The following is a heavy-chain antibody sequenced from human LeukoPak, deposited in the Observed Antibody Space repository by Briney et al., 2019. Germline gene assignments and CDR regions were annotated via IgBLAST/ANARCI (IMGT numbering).Heavy chain of an antibody. CDR2: IQYDGSYK. V-gene: IGHV3-30*02. J-gene: IGHJ4*02. CDR1: GFTFSSSA. CDR3: ATHCSGTTCHRDY. D-gene: IGHD2-2*01. Sequence: PGGSLRLSCAASGFTFSSSAMHWVRQAPGKGLECVAFIQYDGSYKHYPGSVKGRFTISRDNSKNTLYLEMNSLRVVDTGVYYCATHCSGTTCHRDYWGQGTLVTVSS.